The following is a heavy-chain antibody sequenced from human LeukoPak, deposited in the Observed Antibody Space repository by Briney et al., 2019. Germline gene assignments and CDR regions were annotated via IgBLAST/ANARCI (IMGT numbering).Heavy chain of an antibody. CDR2: ISESDGST. J-gene: IGHJ4*02. Sequence: GASLRLSCAASGVTFTTTVMTWGRRAPGEGLEWVSAISESDGSTFYADSVKGRFTVSRDNSQSTLYLEMNSLTGEDTAVYFCAKRSPAYYFVCWGQGILVTVSS. V-gene: IGHV3-23*01. D-gene: IGHD1-26*01. CDR1: GVTFTTTV. CDR3: AKRSPAYYFVC.